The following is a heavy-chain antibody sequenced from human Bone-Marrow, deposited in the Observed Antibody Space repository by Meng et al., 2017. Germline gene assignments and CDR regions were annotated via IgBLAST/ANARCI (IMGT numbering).Heavy chain of an antibody. Sequence: VQLVQSGAGVQKPGASVKVSCKASGYTFTSYGISWVRQAPGQGLEWMGWISAYNGNTNYAQKLQGRVTMTTDTSTSTAYMELSSLRSEDTAVYYCARGGYGDHPYWYFDLWGRGTLVTVSS. J-gene: IGHJ2*01. CDR1: GYTFTSYG. CDR3: ARGGYGDHPYWYFDL. V-gene: IGHV1-18*01. CDR2: ISAYNGNT. D-gene: IGHD4-17*01.